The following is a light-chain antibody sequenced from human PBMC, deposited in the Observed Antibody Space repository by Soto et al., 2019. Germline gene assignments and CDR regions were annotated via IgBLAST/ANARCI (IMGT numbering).Light chain of an antibody. CDR3: QQRSNWPPT. V-gene: IGKV3D-20*02. CDR2: DAS. CDR1: QSVSSSY. Sequence: EIGLTQSPGTLSLSPGERATLSCRASQSVSSSYLAWFQQKPGQAPRLLIYDASTRATGIPARFSGSGSGTDFTLTITSLEPEDFAVYYCQQRSNWPPTFGQGTKVDI. J-gene: IGKJ1*01.